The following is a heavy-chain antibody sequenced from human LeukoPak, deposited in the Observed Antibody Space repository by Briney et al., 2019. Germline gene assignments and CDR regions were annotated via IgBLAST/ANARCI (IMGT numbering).Heavy chain of an antibody. CDR2: INVGGDKT. J-gene: IGHJ4*02. CDR3: XXXXSNSWSGSDY. Sequence: GGSLRLSCAASGFTFSSYAMSWVRQAPGKGLEWVSAINVGGDKTYYADSVRGRFTISRDNSKNSLYLQLNSMRVEYTGVYYXXXXXSNSWSGSDYWGQGTLVTVSS. CDR1: GFTFSSYA. D-gene: IGHD6-19*01. V-gene: IGHV3-23*01.